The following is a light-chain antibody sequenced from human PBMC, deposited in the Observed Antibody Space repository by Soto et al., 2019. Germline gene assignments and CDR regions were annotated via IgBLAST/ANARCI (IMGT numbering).Light chain of an antibody. Sequence: DIQMTQSPSSLSASVGHRVTITCQASQYISNYLNWYQQKPGKAPKLLIYDASNLETGVPSRFSGSGSGTDFTFTISSLQPEDIATYYCQQYDNLPITFGQGTRLEIK. CDR3: QQYDNLPIT. J-gene: IGKJ5*01. CDR1: QYISNY. V-gene: IGKV1-33*01. CDR2: DAS.